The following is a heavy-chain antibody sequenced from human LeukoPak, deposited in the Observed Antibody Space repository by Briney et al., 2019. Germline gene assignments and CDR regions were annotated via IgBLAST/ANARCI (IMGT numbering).Heavy chain of an antibody. J-gene: IGHJ4*02. V-gene: IGHV3-23*01. CDR3: AKDRKVRGGERSVLYY. CDR1: GFTFSTHA. CDR2: ISGSGADT. Sequence: GGSLRLSCAASGFTFSTHAMSWVRQAPGKGLEWVSGISGSGADTYYADSVKGRFTISRDNSKNTLYLQMNSLRAEDTAVYYCAKDRKVRGGERSVLYYWGQGTLVTVSS. D-gene: IGHD3-10*01.